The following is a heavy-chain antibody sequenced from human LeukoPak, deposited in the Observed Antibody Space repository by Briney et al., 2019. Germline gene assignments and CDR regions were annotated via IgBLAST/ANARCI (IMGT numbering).Heavy chain of an antibody. D-gene: IGHD6-13*01. J-gene: IGHJ4*02. CDR1: GFTFSDYY. CDR3: AKTGGIAAAH. CDR2: ISSSGNSI. Sequence: GGSLRLSCAASGFTFSDYYMSWIRQAPGKGLEWVSYISSSGNSISYADSVKGRFTISRDNAKNSLYLQMNSLRAEDTALYYCAKTGGIAAAHWGQGTLVTVSS. V-gene: IGHV3-11*01.